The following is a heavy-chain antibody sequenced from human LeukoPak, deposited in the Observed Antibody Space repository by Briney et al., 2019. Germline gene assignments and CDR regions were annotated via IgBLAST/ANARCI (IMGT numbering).Heavy chain of an antibody. J-gene: IGHJ3*02. Sequence: SETLSLTCAVYGGSFSGYYWSWIRQPPGKGLEWIWEINHSGSTNYNPSLKSRVTISVDTSKNQFSLKLSSVTAADTAVYYCARAHYDYVWGSYPNAFDIWGQGTMVTVSS. CDR1: GGSFSGYY. V-gene: IGHV4-34*01. CDR3: ARAHYDYVWGSYPNAFDI. D-gene: IGHD3-16*02. CDR2: INHSGST.